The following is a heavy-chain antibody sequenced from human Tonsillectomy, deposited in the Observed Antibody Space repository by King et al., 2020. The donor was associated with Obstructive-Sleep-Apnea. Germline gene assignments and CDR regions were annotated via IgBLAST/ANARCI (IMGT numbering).Heavy chain of an antibody. J-gene: IGHJ4*02. CDR2: INHSGST. CDR3: ARGGWGSSWPFDY. V-gene: IGHV4-34*01. Sequence: VQLQQWGAGLLKPSETLSLTCAVYGGSFSGYYWSWIRQPPGKGLEWIGEINHSGSTNYNPSRKSRVTISLDTSKNQFSLELSSVTAADTAVYYCARGGWGSSWPFDYWGQGTLVTVSS. D-gene: IGHD6-13*01. CDR1: GGSFSGYY.